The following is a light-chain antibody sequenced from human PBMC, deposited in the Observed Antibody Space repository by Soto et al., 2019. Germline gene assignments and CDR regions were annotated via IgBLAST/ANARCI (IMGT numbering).Light chain of an antibody. J-gene: IGLJ1*01. CDR1: SSDVGGYNY. CDR3: CSYAGSYTFPSG. Sequence: QSALTQPRSVSGSPGQSVTISCTGTSSDVGGYNYVSWYQQHPGKAPKLMIYDFSKRPSGVPDRFSGSKSGNTASLTISGLQAQAEADYYCCSYAGSYTFPSGFGSGTKFAVL. V-gene: IGLV2-11*01. CDR2: DFS.